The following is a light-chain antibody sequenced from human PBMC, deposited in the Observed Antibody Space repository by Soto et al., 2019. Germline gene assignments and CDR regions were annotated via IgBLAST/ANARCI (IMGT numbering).Light chain of an antibody. CDR1: QYINTR. J-gene: IGKJ1*01. CDR2: QTS. Sequence: IGLTQYTATLSSFPGDRVTLSCRASQYINTRLAWYQHRPGQAPRLLIYQTSLRAAGIPARFSASGSGTDFTLTISDVQPEDFALYYCHQRPSWPRTFGQGSMVDI. V-gene: IGKV3-11*01. CDR3: HQRPSWPRT.